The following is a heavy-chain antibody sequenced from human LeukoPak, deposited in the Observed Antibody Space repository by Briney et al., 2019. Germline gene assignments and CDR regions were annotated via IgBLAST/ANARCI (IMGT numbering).Heavy chain of an antibody. J-gene: IGHJ4*02. Sequence: PSETLSLTCAVSGASISSSNWLSWIRQPPGKGLEWIGSIYYSGSTYYNPSLKSRVTISVDTSKNQFSLKLSSVTAADTAVYYCARDTVRGVIIVQFDYWGQGTLVTVSS. CDR2: IYYSGST. V-gene: IGHV4-39*07. D-gene: IGHD3-10*01. CDR1: GASISSSNW. CDR3: ARDTVRGVIIVQFDY.